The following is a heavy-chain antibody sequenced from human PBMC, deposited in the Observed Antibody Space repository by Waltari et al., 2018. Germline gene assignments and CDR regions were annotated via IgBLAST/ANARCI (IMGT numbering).Heavy chain of an antibody. Sequence: EVKLLESGGGLVQPGGSLTLSCAASGFTFSSYAMTWVRQAPGKGLEGVSTMGGVAGTTDYADSVKGRFTISRDDSKNTLYVQMDSLRAEDTAIYYCAKTKHGSRPEEDAFDFWGQGTMVTVSS. CDR1: GFTFSSYA. V-gene: IGHV3-23*01. CDR3: AKTKHGSRPEEDAFDF. J-gene: IGHJ3*01. D-gene: IGHD1-26*01. CDR2: MGGVAGTT.